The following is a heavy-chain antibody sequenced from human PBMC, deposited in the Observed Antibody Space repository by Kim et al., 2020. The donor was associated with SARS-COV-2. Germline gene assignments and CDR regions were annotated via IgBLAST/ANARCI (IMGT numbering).Heavy chain of an antibody. D-gene: IGHD1-26*01. J-gene: IGHJ6*04. V-gene: IGHV4-39*01. CDR3: ARIYYPYFCLDV. Sequence: YYNPSLKRRVTISADTSKNEVSLSLTSVTAADTAVYYCARIYYPYFCLDVWGKGTSVTVSS.